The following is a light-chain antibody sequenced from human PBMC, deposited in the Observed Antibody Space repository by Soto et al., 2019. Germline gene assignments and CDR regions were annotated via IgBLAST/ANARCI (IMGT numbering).Light chain of an antibody. V-gene: IGKV1D-12*01. CDR2: AAS. J-gene: IGKJ1*01. CDR3: QQDNSFPWT. CDR1: QDISGW. Sequence: DIQMTQSPSSVSASVGDRVTITCRASQDISGWLAWFQQKPGKAPKLLIYAASILQSGVPLRFSGSGSGTDFTLTISRLQPEDFATYYCQQDNSFPWTFGQGTKVDIK.